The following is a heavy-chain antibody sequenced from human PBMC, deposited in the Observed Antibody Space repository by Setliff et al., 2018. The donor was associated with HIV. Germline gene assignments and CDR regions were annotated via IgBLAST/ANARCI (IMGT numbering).Heavy chain of an antibody. D-gene: IGHD3-3*01. V-gene: IGHV4-38-2*02. CDR3: ARESASTIFGVVIPSWFDP. CDR1: GYSISRGYY. CDR2: IYHSGST. Sequence: KPSETLSLTCGVSGYSISRGYYWGWMRQPPGKGLEWIGTIYHSGSTYYNPSLKSPVTISVDTSQNQFSLKLTSVTAADTAVYYCARESASTIFGVVIPSWFDPWGQGILVTVSS. J-gene: IGHJ5*02.